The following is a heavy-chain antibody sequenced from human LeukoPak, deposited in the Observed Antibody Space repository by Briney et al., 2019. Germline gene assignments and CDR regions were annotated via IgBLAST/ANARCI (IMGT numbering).Heavy chain of an antibody. D-gene: IGHD6-6*01. CDR3: ARDSSSWGLDY. CDR1: GGSISSYY. Sequence: SETLSLTCTVSGGSISSYYWSWIRQPAGKGLEWIGRIYSSGSTNYNPSLKSRVTISVDTSKNQFSLKLSSVTAADTAVYYCARDSSSWGLDYWGQGTLVTVSS. J-gene: IGHJ4*02. CDR2: IYSSGST. V-gene: IGHV4-4*07.